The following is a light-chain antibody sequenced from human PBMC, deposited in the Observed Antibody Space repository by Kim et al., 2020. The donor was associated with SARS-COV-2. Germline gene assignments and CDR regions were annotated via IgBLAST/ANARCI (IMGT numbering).Light chain of an antibody. CDR1: QSVSSSY. CDR2: GAS. Sequence: TGDRATVYCRASQSVSSSYLAWYQQKPGQAPRLLIYGASSRATGIPDRFSGSGSGTDFTLTISRLEPEDFAVYYCQQYGSSPMYTFGQGTKLEI. CDR3: QQYGSSPMYT. V-gene: IGKV3-20*01. J-gene: IGKJ2*01.